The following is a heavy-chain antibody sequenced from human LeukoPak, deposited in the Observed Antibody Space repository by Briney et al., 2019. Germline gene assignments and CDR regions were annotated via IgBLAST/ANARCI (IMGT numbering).Heavy chain of an antibody. Sequence: ASVKLSCKASGCTFSSYAISWVRQAPGQGLEWMGWINTNTGNPTYAQGFTGRFDFSLDTSVSTSYLQITSLKAEDTAVYYCARVVSSLSIAAPYWGQGTLVTVSS. V-gene: IGHV7-4-1*02. CDR1: GCTFSSYA. J-gene: IGHJ4*02. D-gene: IGHD6-6*01. CDR3: ARVVSSLSIAAPY. CDR2: INTNTGNP.